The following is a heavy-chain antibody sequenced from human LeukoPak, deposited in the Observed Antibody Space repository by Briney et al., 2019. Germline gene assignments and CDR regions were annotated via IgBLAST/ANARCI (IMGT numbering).Heavy chain of an antibody. J-gene: IGHJ4*02. V-gene: IGHV4-4*07. CDR3: VANFDY. CDR2: IYTSGST. Sequence: SETLSLTCTVSGGSISSYYWSWIRQPAGKGLEWIGRIYTSGSTNYNPSIKSRVTMSVDTSKNQLPLKLSSATVADTAVYHCVANFDYWGQGTLVTVSS. CDR1: GGSISSYY.